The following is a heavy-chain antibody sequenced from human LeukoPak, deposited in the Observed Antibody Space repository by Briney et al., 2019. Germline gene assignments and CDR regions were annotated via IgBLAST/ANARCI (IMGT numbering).Heavy chain of an antibody. Sequence: PSETLSLTCTVSGGSISSSSYYWGWIRQPPGKGLEWIGSIYYSGSTYYNPSLKSRVTISVDTSKNQFSLKLSSVTAADTAVYYCARARSLGIFDLWGRGTLVTVSS. V-gene: IGHV4-39*07. CDR1: GGSISSSSYY. CDR3: ARARSLGIFDL. CDR2: IYYSGST. J-gene: IGHJ2*01. D-gene: IGHD7-27*01.